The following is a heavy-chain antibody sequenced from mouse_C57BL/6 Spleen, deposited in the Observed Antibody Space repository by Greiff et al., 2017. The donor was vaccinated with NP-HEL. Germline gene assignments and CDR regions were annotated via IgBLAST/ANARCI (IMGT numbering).Heavy chain of an antibody. D-gene: IGHD1-1*01. CDR2: IHPNSGST. Sequence: QVQLQQPGAELVKPGASVKLSCKASGYTFTSYWMHWVKQRPGQGLEWIGMIHPNSGSTNYNEQFKSQATLTVDKSSSTAYMQLSSLTSEDAAVYYCARGVITTYEGAYWGQGTLVTVSA. J-gene: IGHJ3*01. CDR3: ARGVITTYEGAY. V-gene: IGHV1-64*01. CDR1: GYTFTSYW.